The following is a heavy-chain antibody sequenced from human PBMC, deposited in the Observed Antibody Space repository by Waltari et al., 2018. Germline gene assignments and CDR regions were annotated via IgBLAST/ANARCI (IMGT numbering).Heavy chain of an antibody. CDR2: IKGDGREK. D-gene: IGHD3-22*01. J-gene: IGHJ4*02. V-gene: IGHV3-7*01. CDR3: ARGRGYIIDY. CDR1: GLRFRRYW. Sequence: EVPVVEAVGGLVQPGGSLSLSFATSGLRFRRYWVHWVRQDPGKGLEWGAIIKGDGREKHYVDSMKGRFTISRDNARNSLFLQMNSLRAEDTAVYFCARGRGYIIDYWGQGSLVTVSS.